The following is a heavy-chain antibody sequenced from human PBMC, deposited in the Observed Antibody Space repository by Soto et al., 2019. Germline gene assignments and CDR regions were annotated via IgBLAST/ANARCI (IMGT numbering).Heavy chain of an antibody. Sequence: ASVKVSCKASGYTFTSYYMHWVRQAPGQGLEWMGIINPSGGSTSYAQKFQGRVTMTRDTSTSTVYMELSSLRSEDTAVYYCARENYYYDSSGYDLGGTFDIWGQGTMVTVSS. CDR2: INPSGGST. CDR3: ARENYYYDSSGYDLGGTFDI. V-gene: IGHV1-46*01. J-gene: IGHJ3*02. CDR1: GYTFTSYY. D-gene: IGHD3-22*01.